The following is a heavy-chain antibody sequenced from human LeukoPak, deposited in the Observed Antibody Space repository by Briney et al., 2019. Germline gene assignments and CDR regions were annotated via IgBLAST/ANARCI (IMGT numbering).Heavy chain of an antibody. CDR2: IIPILGIA. D-gene: IGHD3-22*01. CDR3: ARAPGDSSGYYYSPSEYFQH. J-gene: IGHJ1*01. CDR1: GGTFSSYA. Sequence: SVKVSCKASGGTFSSYAISWVRQAPGQGLEWMGRIIPILGIANYAQKFQGRVTITADKSTSTAYMELSSLRSEDTAVYYCARAPGDSSGYYYSPSEYFQHWGQGTLVTVSS. V-gene: IGHV1-69*04.